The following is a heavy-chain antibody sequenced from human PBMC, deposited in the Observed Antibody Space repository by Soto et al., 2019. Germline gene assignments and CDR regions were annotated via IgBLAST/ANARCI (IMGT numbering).Heavy chain of an antibody. CDR2: IYQSGST. V-gene: IGHV4-61*01. CDR3: ARHKGGYYSGVDV. CDR1: GVSVNSGNYY. J-gene: IGHJ6*02. Sequence: PSETLSLTCTVSGVSVNSGNYYWSWIRQTPGKGLEWIGYIYQSGSTRYNPSLKSRVTISVDTPKNQFSLKLSSVTAADTAVYYCARHKGGYYSGVDVWGQGTTVTVSS. D-gene: IGHD3-16*01.